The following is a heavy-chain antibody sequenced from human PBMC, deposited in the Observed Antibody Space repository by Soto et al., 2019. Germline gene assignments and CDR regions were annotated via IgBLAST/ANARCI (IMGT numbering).Heavy chain of an antibody. V-gene: IGHV3-73*01. CDR2: IRSKANSYAT. CDR3: YSDIVVVVAAPKNRVDI. J-gene: IGHJ3*02. Sequence: GGSLRLSCAASGFTFSGSAMHWVRQASGKGLEWVGRIRSKANSYATAYAASVKGRFTISRDDSKNTAYLQMNSLKTEDTAVYYCYSDIVVVVAAPKNRVDIWGQGTMVTVSS. CDR1: GFTFSGSA. D-gene: IGHD2-15*01.